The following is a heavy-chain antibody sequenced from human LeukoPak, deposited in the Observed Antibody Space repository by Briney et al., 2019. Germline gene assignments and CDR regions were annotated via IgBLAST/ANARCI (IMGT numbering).Heavy chain of an antibody. Sequence: GGSLRLSCATSGVTVSNTYVSWVRQAPGKGLEWVSVIYSGGSTYYADSVKGRFTMSKDNSKNTYYLQMNSLRVEDTAVYHCARDVIAAAGEIFDYWGQGTLVTVSS. CDR3: ARDVIAAAGEIFDY. J-gene: IGHJ4*02. V-gene: IGHV3-53*01. D-gene: IGHD6-13*01. CDR1: GVTVSNTY. CDR2: IYSGGST.